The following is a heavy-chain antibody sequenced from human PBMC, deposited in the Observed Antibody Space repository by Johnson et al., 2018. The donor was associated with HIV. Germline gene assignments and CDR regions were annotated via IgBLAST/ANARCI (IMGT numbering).Heavy chain of an antibody. V-gene: IGHV3-30*04. J-gene: IGHJ3*02. D-gene: IGHD3-3*01. Sequence: QEKLVESGGGVVQPGGSLRLSCAASEFIFSSYSMHWVRQAPGKGLEWVAVISYDGHNEYYADSVEGRFTVSRDNTKNTLYLQMNSLRADDTAIYYCALTESRFLEWLFRAFDIWGQGTMGTVSS. CDR2: ISYDGHNE. CDR1: EFIFSSYS. CDR3: ALTESRFLEWLFRAFDI.